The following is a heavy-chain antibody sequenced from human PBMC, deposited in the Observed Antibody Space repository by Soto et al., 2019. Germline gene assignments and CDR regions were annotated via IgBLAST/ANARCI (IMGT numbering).Heavy chain of an antibody. V-gene: IGHV3-23*01. CDR1: GFIVTSNY. J-gene: IGHJ4*02. D-gene: IGHD3-16*01. CDR2: ISSSGGST. Sequence: QPGGSLRLSCAASGFIVTSNYMSWVRQAPGKGLEWVSVISSSGGSTYYADSVKGRFTISRDNSKNTLYLQMNSLRAEDTAVYYCASRAFYCGQGTLVTVPQ. CDR3: ASRAFY.